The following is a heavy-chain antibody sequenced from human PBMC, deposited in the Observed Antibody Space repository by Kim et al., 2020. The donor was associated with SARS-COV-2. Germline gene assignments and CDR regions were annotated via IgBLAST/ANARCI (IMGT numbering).Heavy chain of an antibody. Sequence: GGSLRLSCAASGFTFRTYSMHWVRQAPGKGLEWVSSISSTGNYINYADSLKGRFTISRDNAKNSLFLQMNSLRGDDTAVYYCARGLEGLTSAGDRWGQGTLVTVSS. CDR2: ISSTGNYI. D-gene: IGHD2-2*01. V-gene: IGHV3-21*06. CDR3: ARGLEGLTSAGDR. CDR1: GFTFRTYS. J-gene: IGHJ5*02.